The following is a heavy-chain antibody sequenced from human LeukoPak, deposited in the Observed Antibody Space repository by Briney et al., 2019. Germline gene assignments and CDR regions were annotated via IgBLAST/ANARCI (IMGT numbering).Heavy chain of an antibody. D-gene: IGHD4-17*01. CDR3: ARDTTDWLDP. J-gene: IGHJ5*02. CDR2: IEGGAIDT. CDR1: GLIFSLYL. Sequence: GGPLRLSCNASGLIFSLYLMHWLRQAPGKGLAWVSRIEGGAIDTDYADSVKGRFTISRDNAKNTLYLQMNSLRAEDTAVYYCARDTTDWLDPWGQGTLVTVSS. V-gene: IGHV3-74*01.